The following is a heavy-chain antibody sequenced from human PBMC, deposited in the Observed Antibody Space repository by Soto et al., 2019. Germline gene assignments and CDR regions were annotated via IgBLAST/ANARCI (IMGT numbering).Heavy chain of an antibody. CDR2: IYYSVGT. Sequence: QVQLQESGPGLVKPSETLSLTCTVSGGSISSYYWSWIRQPPGKGLEWIGYIYYSVGTNYNPSLKSRVTISVDTSKNQFSLKLSSVTAADTAVYYCARGYYDLWSGYLYYFDYWGQGTLVTVSS. D-gene: IGHD3-3*01. CDR1: GGSISSYY. CDR3: ARGYYDLWSGYLYYFDY. J-gene: IGHJ4*02. V-gene: IGHV4-59*01.